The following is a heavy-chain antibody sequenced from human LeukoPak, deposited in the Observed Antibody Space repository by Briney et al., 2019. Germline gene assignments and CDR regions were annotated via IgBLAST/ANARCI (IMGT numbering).Heavy chain of an antibody. CDR3: ARDSGNYLDAFDI. D-gene: IGHD1-7*01. J-gene: IGHJ3*02. CDR2: ISSSSSYI. CDR1: GFTFSRHS. Sequence: PGGSLRLSCAASGFTFSRHSINWVRQAPGKGLEWVSSISSSSSYIYYADSVKGRFTISRDNAKNSLYLQMNSLRVEDTAVYYCARDSGNYLDAFDIWGQGTMVTVSS. V-gene: IGHV3-21*01.